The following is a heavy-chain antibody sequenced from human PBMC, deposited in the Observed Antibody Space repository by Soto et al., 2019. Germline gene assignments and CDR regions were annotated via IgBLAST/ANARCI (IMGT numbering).Heavy chain of an antibody. V-gene: IGHV4-59*01. D-gene: IGHD5-18*01. CDR2: IYYSGST. Sequence: SETLSLICTVSGGSISSYYWSWIRQPPGKGLEWIGYIYYSGSTNYNPSLKSRVTISVDTSKNQFSLKLSSVTTADTAVYYCARNSHSYGYVPLGYYYGMDVWGQGTTVTVSS. J-gene: IGHJ6*02. CDR1: GGSISSYY. CDR3: ARNSHSYGYVPLGYYYGMDV.